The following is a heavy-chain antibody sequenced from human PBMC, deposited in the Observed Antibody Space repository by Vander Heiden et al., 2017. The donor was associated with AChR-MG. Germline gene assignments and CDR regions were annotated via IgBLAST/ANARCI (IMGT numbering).Heavy chain of an antibody. V-gene: IGHV3-23*01. CDR1: GFGFRNFV. CDR3: VYDTDEFDF. CDR2: MSHSGVIE. Sequence: EEHFLESGGHLVQPGGSLRPAGPASGFGFRNFVMSWVRQRPGEGLEWVSGMSHSGVIEDYADSVKGRFSVSRDQTRKTFDLDMNSLRVEDTALYFCVYDTDEFDFWGQGTMVTVSP. J-gene: IGHJ3*01.